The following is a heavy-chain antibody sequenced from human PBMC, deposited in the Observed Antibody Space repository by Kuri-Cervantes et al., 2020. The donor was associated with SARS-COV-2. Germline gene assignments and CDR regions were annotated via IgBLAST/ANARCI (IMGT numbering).Heavy chain of an antibody. CDR2: MYHSGTT. V-gene: IGHV4-59*11. Sequence: SETLSLTCIVSGGSISSHYWSWIRQPPGKGLEWIASMYHSGTTFYNPSLKSRVTISVDTSKNQFSLKLSSVTAADTAIYYCARGEGRRPYYFNYWGQGTLVTVSS. J-gene: IGHJ4*02. CDR1: GGSISSHY. CDR3: ARGEGRRPYYFNY. D-gene: IGHD3-10*01.